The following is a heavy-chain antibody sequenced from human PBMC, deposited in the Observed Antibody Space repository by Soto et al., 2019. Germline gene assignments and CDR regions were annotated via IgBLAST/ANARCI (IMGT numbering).Heavy chain of an antibody. Sequence: QVQLVESGGGVVQPGRSLRLSCAASGFTFSSYGMHWVRQAPGKGLEWVAVIWYDGSNKYYADSVKGRFTISRDNSKNTLYLQMNSLRAEDTAVYYWARDLGDGYNLDYWGQGTLVTVSS. V-gene: IGHV3-33*01. CDR2: IWYDGSNK. J-gene: IGHJ4*02. CDR3: ARDLGDGYNLDY. CDR1: GFTFSSYG. D-gene: IGHD5-12*01.